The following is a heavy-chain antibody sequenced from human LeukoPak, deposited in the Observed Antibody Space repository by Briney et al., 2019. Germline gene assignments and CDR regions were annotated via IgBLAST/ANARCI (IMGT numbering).Heavy chain of an antibody. CDR1: GGSIISYY. Sequence: AETRALTWTVSGGSIISYYWSWIGQPPGKGLDGIGDIYYRGRTNYNPSLKSRVTISVDTSKNQLSRKLSSVTAADTAVYYCARLSGIAVAGFGWSFDLWGRGTLVTVSS. J-gene: IGHJ2*01. D-gene: IGHD6-19*01. CDR3: ARLSGIAVAGFGWSFDL. V-gene: IGHV4-59*08. CDR2: IYYRGRT.